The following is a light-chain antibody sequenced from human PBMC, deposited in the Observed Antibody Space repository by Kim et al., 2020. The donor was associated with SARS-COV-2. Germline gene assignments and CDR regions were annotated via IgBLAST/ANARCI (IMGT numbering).Light chain of an antibody. CDR2: DTS. CDR3: QQRGDECT. V-gene: IGKV3-11*01. CDR1: QSITTY. J-gene: IGKJ3*01. Sequence: EIVLTQSPATLSLSPGERATLSCRASQSITTYLAWYQQKPGQAPRLLIYDTSSRATGIPARFSASGSATDFTLTISSLEPEDFAVYYCQQRGDECTFGPGTKVDIK.